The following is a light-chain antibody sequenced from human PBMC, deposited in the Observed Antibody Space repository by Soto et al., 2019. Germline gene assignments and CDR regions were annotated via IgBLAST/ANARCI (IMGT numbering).Light chain of an antibody. V-gene: IGKV3-11*01. Sequence: EIVLTQSPATLSLSPGEGATLSCRASQSVGTFFAWYQQKPGQAPRLLIYDASNRATGIPPRSSGSGSGTDFTLTISSLEPEDFAVYYCQQCNNWPHWTFGQGTKVEIK. CDR1: QSVGTF. CDR3: QQCNNWPHWT. J-gene: IGKJ1*01. CDR2: DAS.